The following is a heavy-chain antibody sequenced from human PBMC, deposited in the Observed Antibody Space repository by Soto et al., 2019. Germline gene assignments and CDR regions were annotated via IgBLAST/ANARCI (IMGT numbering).Heavy chain of an antibody. CDR2: IKQDGSEK. CDR3: ATHPYGSGWYC. CDR1: GFTFSSYW. V-gene: IGHV3-7*02. J-gene: IGHJ4*02. Sequence: PGGSLRLSCAASGFTFSSYWMTWVRQAPGKGLEWVANIKQDGSEKYYVDPVKGRFTISRDNAKNSLYLQMNSLRAEDTAVYYCATHPYGSGWYCWGQGTLVTVSS. D-gene: IGHD6-13*01.